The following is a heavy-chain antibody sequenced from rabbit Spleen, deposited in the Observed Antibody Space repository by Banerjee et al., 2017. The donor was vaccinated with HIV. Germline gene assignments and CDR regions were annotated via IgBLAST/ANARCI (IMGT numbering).Heavy chain of an antibody. CDR3: ATWAYSSSGGWL. J-gene: IGHJ4*01. Sequence: EQLVESGGGLVKPGASLTLTCKASGFSFSTYGVNWVRQAPGRGLEWIATIGTGGSTYYASWAKGRFTISSPTVTLQMTSLTAADTATYFCATWAYSSSGGWLWGQGTLVTVS. CDR1: GFSFSTYG. D-gene: IGHD1-1*01. CDR2: IGTGGST. V-gene: IGHV1S21*01.